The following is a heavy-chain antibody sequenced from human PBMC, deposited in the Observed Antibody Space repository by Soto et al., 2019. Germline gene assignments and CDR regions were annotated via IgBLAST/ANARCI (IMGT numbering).Heavy chain of an antibody. CDR2: IYYSGST. D-gene: IGHD3-22*01. CDR3: ARHVDSSGYRHPFDY. CDR1: GGSISSSSYY. Sequence: QLQLQESGPGLVKPSETLSLTCTVSGGSISSSSYYWGWIRQPPGKGLEWIGSIYYSGSTYYNPSLKSRVTISVDTSKNQFSLKLSSVTAADTAVYYCARHVDSSGYRHPFDYWGQGTLVTVSS. J-gene: IGHJ4*02. V-gene: IGHV4-39*01.